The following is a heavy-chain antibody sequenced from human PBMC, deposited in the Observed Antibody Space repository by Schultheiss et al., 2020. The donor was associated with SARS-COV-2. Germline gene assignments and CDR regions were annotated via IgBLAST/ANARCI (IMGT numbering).Heavy chain of an antibody. CDR3: AKDGRWISAWFDP. CDR1: GDSISSNPYY. D-gene: IGHD3-3*02. CDR2: IYYSGST. Sequence: SETLSLTCTVSGDSISSNPYYWGWIRQPPGKGLEWIGYIYYSGSTNYNPSLKSRVTISVDTSKNQFSLKLSSVTAADTAVYYCAKDGRWISAWFDPWGQGTLVTVSS. J-gene: IGHJ5*02. V-gene: IGHV4-61*05.